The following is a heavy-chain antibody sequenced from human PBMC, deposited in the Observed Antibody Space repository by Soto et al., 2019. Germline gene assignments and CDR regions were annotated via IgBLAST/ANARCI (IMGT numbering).Heavy chain of an antibody. CDR3: ARWGSGTNFYYHYAMDV. CDR2: VNDRGGST. J-gene: IGHJ6*02. V-gene: IGHV3-23*01. Sequence: SLRLSCSTSRFTFWNFAMAWVRQGPGKGLEWVSTVNDRGGSTYYADSVKGRFTISRDDSENTLHLQMSSLRADDTAIYYCARWGSGTNFYYHYAMDVWGQGTTVTVSS. D-gene: IGHD3-16*01. CDR1: RFTFWNFA.